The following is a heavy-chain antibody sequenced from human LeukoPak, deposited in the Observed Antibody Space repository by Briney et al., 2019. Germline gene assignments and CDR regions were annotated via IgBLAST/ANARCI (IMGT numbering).Heavy chain of an antibody. CDR3: ARVIGSGNIYFDY. Sequence: SETLSLTCTVSGGSIRSYYWSWIRQPPGKGLEWIGYIYDSVKNNYNPSLKSRVTMSVDTSKSQVSLKLTSVTAADTAIYYCARVIGSGNIYFDYWGQGTLVTVSS. V-gene: IGHV4-59*01. CDR1: GGSIRSYY. D-gene: IGHD3-10*01. J-gene: IGHJ4*02. CDR2: IYDSVKN.